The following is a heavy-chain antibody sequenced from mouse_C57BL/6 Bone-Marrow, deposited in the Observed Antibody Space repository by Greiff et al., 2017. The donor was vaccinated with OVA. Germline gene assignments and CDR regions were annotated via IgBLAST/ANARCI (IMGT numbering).Heavy chain of an antibody. J-gene: IGHJ4*01. CDR3: ARDETRRGDD. Sequence: EVQVVESGAELVRPGSSVKMSCKTSGYTFTSYGINWVKQRPGKGLEWIGYFYIGNGYTEYNEKFKGKATLTSESSASTAYMQLSRLTSEDSAIYFCARDETRRGDDWGQGTSVTVSS. V-gene: IGHV1-58*01. CDR2: FYIGNGYT. CDR1: GYTFTSYG. D-gene: IGHD1-3*01.